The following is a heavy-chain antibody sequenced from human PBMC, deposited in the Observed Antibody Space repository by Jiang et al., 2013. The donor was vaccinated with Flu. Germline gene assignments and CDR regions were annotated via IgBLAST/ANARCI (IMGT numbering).Heavy chain of an antibody. CDR2: IIPIFGTA. Sequence: CKASGGTFSSYAISWVRQAPGQGLEWMGGIIPIFGTANYAQKFQGRVTITADESTSTAYMELSSLRSEDTAVYYCARGGGAVAATGYYYYMDVWGKGTTVTVSS. CDR1: GGTFSSYA. V-gene: IGHV1-69*01. J-gene: IGHJ6*03. D-gene: IGHD2-15*01. CDR3: ARGGGAVAATGYYYYMDV.